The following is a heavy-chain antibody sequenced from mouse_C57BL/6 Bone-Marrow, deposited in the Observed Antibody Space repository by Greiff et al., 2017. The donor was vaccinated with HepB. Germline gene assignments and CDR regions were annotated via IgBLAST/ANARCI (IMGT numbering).Heavy chain of an antibody. V-gene: IGHV1-19*01. D-gene: IGHD2-2*01. CDR3: ARSTMVTTRFAY. Sequence: VQLQQSGPVLVKPGASVKMSCKASGYTFTDYYMNWVKQSHGKSLEWIGVINPYNGGTSYNQKFKGKATLTVDKSSSTAYMELNSLTSEDSAVYYCARSTMVTTRFAYWGQGTLVTVSA. CDR1: GYTFTDYY. CDR2: INPYNGGT. J-gene: IGHJ3*01.